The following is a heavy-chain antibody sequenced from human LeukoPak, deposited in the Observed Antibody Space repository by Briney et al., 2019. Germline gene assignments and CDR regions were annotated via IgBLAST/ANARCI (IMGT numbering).Heavy chain of an antibody. CDR3: ASSPIAVAARNMIRGWFDP. J-gene: IGHJ5*02. V-gene: IGHV4-59*08. Sequence: PSETLSLTCTVSGGSINSYYWSWIRQPPGKGLEWIGYIYYSGSTNYNPSLKSRVTISVDTSKNQFSLKLSSVTAADTAVYYCASSPIAVAARNMIRGWFDPWGQGTLVTVSS. CDR2: IYYSGST. CDR1: GGSINSYY. D-gene: IGHD6-19*01.